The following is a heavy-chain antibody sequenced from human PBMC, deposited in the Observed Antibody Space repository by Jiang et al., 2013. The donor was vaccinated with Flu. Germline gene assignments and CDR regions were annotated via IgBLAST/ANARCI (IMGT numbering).Heavy chain of an antibody. J-gene: IGHJ4*02. V-gene: IGHV4-39*01. CDR2: IFYSGYT. CDR3: ASWSLFGDYGGHYFDY. CDR1: GGSISRNSYY. Sequence: KPSETLSLTCTVSGGSISRNSYYWGWIRQPPEKGLEWIGSIFYSGYTYYNPSLKSRVTISLDTENQFSLKLTSMAAADTAIYYCASWSLFGDYGGHYFDYWGQGTLVTVSS. D-gene: IGHD3-10*01.